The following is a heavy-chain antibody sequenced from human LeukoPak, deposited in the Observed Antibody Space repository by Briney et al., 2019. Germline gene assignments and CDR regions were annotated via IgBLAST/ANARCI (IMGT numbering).Heavy chain of an antibody. CDR2: ISGSGGST. V-gene: IGHV3-23*01. J-gene: IGHJ6*03. CDR1: GFTFSSYA. D-gene: IGHD5-18*01. CDR3: AKGVDTAMVHYYYYMDV. Sequence: PGGSLRLSCAASGFTFSSYAMSWVRQAPGKGLEWVSAISGSGGSTYYADSVKGRFTISRDNSKNTLYLQMNSLRAEDTAVYYCAKGVDTAMVHYYYYMDVWGKGTTVTISS.